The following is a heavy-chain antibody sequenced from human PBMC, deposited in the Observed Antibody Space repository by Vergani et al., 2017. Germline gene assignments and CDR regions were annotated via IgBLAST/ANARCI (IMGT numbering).Heavy chain of an antibody. CDR2: IYPGDSDT. V-gene: IGHV5-51*03. CDR1: GYSFTSYW. Sequence: EVQLVPSGAEVKKPGESLKISCKGSGYSFTSYWIGWVRQMPGKGLEWMGIIYPGDSDTRYSPSFQGQVTISADKSISTAYLQWSSLKASDTAMYYCARRRMTTVTTDAFDIWGQGTMVTVSS. J-gene: IGHJ3*02. D-gene: IGHD4-17*01. CDR3: ARRRMTTVTTDAFDI.